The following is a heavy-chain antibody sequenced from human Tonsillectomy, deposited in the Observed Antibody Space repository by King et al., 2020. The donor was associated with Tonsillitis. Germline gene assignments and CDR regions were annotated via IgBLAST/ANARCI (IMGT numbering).Heavy chain of an antibody. J-gene: IGHJ4*01. Sequence: VQLVESGGGVVQPGRSLRLSCAASGFSFRSYATHWVRQAPGRGLEWVALIAFDGSDKLYADSVRGRFTISRDNSKNTLYLQMNSLRPEDTAIYYCATDRGVRWIHYSFDFWGHGTLVTVSS. V-gene: IGHV3-30*01. CDR2: IAFDGSDK. CDR1: GFSFRSYA. CDR3: ATDRGVRWIHYSFDF. D-gene: IGHD3-10*01.